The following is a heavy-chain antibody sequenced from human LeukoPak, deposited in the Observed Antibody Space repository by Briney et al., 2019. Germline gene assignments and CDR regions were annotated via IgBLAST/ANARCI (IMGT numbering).Heavy chain of an antibody. D-gene: IGHD4-17*01. Sequence: SETLSLTCTVSGDSLTSGSRYWSWIRQPDGKGLEWIGHFYSSTRTTYNPSLESRVTISGDTAKNQFSLKLDSVTAADMAVYFCARCMSELDYGDYAYYYHMDVWGKGPRSPSPQ. V-gene: IGHV4-61*09. CDR2: FYSSTRT. CDR1: GDSLTSGSRY. CDR3: ARCMSELDYGDYAYYYHMDV. J-gene: IGHJ6*01.